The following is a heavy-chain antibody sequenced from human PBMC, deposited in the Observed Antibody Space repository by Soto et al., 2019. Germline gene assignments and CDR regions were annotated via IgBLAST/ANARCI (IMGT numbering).Heavy chain of an antibody. Sequence: PGGSLRLSCAASGFIFSNYAMTWVRQAPGKGLEWVSRISGRGGSTYYADSVKGRLTMSRDNSKNTLYLQMNSLSAEDTAIYYCARRAGGAVVWYYDLWGRGTLVTVSS. CDR3: ARRAGGAVVWYYDL. CDR1: GFIFSNYA. CDR2: ISGRGGST. D-gene: IGHD2-21*01. J-gene: IGHJ2*01. V-gene: IGHV3-23*01.